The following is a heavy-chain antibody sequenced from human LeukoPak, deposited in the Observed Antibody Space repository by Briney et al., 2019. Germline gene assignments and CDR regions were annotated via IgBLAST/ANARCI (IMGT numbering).Heavy chain of an antibody. Sequence: GGSLRLSCAASGFTFSSYAMHWVRQAPGKGLEYVSSIGPNGASTLYADSVKGRFTISRDNSKNALYLQLTSLRLEDTALYYCVKDLTGTWSFDYWGQGTLVTVSS. V-gene: IGHV3-64D*06. CDR3: VKDLTGTWSFDY. J-gene: IGHJ4*02. CDR1: GFTFSSYA. CDR2: IGPNGAST. D-gene: IGHD3-9*01.